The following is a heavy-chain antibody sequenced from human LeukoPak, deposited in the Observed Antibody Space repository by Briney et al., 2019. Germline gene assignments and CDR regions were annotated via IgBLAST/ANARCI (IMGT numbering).Heavy chain of an antibody. Sequence: ASVKVSCKASGYTFTSYDINWVRQATGQGLEWMGWMNPNSGNTGYAQKFQGRVTMTRNTSISTAYMELSSLRSEDTAVYHCARPRFIPYYYGMDVWGQGTTVTVSS. V-gene: IGHV1-8*01. CDR2: MNPNSGNT. D-gene: IGHD3-10*01. CDR1: GYTFTSYD. CDR3: ARPRFIPYYYGMDV. J-gene: IGHJ6*02.